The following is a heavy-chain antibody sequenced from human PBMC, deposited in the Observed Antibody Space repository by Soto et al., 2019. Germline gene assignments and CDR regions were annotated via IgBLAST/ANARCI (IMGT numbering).Heavy chain of an antibody. D-gene: IGHD3-22*01. CDR3: ARPNYYDSSGYLYYFDY. Sequence: PRESLKISCKGSGYSFTSYWIGWVRQMPGKGLEWMGIIYPGDSDTRYSPSFQGQVTISADKSISTAYLQWSSLKASDTAMYYCARPNYYDSSGYLYYFDYWGQGTLVTVSS. V-gene: IGHV5-51*01. CDR2: IYPGDSDT. J-gene: IGHJ4*02. CDR1: GYSFTSYW.